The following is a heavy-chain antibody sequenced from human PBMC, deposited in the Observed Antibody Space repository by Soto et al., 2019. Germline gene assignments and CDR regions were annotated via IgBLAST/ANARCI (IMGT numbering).Heavy chain of an antibody. J-gene: IGHJ5*02. CDR2: IYVTGAV. CDR1: GAALNSGNYY. CDR3: ARLRIPTNNYKWFDP. V-gene: IGHV4-31*03. Sequence: SETLSLTCSVSGAALNSGNYYWSWIRQVPGKGLEWIGHIYVTGAVDYNPSLRDRITISQDTSERQFSLNLRLVTAADTAAYYCARLRIPTNNYKWFDPWGQGTLVTVSS. D-gene: IGHD1-20*01.